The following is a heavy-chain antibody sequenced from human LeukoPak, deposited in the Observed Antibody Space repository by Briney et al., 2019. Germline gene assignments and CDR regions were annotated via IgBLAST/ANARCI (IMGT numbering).Heavy chain of an antibody. CDR3: ARPKYCADGVCYWSLDY. J-gene: IGHJ4*02. Sequence: SVKVSCKASGGTFRKYAIHWVRQAPGQGLQWMGRIIPLSGTSDFAQGFQGRVTLTTDASTSTAYMELTSLRSEDTAVYYCARPKYCADGVCYWSLDYWGQGTLSPSPQ. CDR2: IIPLSGTS. V-gene: IGHV1-69*05. D-gene: IGHD2-8*01. CDR1: GGTFRKYA.